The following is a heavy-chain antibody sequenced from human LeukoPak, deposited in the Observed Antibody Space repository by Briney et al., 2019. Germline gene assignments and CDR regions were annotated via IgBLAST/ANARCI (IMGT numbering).Heavy chain of an antibody. D-gene: IGHD4-17*01. CDR3: ARFMTTVTTLGIANYFDY. Sequence: SETLSPTCTVSGGSISPYYWSWIRQPPGKGLEWIGNLYYSGSTNHNPSLKSRVTISVDTSKSQFSLKLSSVTAADTAVYYCARFMTTVTTLGIANYFDYWGQGTLVTVSS. V-gene: IGHV4-59*08. J-gene: IGHJ4*02. CDR2: LYYSGST. CDR1: GGSISPYY.